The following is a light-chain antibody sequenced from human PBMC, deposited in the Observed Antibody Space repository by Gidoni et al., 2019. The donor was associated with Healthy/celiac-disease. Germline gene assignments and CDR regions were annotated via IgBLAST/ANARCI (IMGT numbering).Light chain of an antibody. J-gene: IGKJ3*01. CDR2: GAS. CDR3: QQYNNWPFG. V-gene: IGKV3-15*01. CDR1: QSVSSN. Sequence: VMTQSPATLSVSPGESATLSCRASQSVSSNLAWYQQKPGQAPRLLIYGASTRATGIPARFSGSGSGTEFTLTISSLQSEDFAVYYCQQYNNWPFGFXPXTKVDIK.